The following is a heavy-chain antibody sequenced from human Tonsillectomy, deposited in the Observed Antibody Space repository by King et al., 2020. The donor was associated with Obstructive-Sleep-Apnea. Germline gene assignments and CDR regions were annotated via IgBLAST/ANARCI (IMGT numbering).Heavy chain of an antibody. J-gene: IGHJ2*01. CDR2: IYHSGST. Sequence: QLQESGSGLVKPSQTLSLTCAVSGGSISSGGYSWSWIRQPPGKGLEWSGYIYHSGSTYYNPSLKSRVTISVDRSKNQFSLKLSSVTAADTAVYYCARDYGDYNYWYFDLWGRGTLVTVSS. D-gene: IGHD4-17*01. V-gene: IGHV4-30-2*01. CDR3: ARDYGDYNYWYFDL. CDR1: GGSISSGGYS.